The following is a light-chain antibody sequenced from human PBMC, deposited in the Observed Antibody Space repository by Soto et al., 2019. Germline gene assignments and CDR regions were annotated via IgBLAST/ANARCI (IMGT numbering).Light chain of an antibody. V-gene: IGKV1-39*01. CDR3: QQSISTPYT. J-gene: IGKJ2*01. CDR2: AAS. CDR1: HSMSDY. Sequence: DIQMTQSPSSLSASVGDRVTLTCRASHSMSDYLTWYRQKPGKAPELLIYAASTLHSGVPSRFSGNRSGTEFTLTISGLQPEDFATYFCQQSISTPYTFGQGTQLEIK.